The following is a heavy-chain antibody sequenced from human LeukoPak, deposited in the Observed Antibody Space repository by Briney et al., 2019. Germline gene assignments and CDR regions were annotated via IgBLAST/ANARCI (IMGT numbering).Heavy chain of an antibody. J-gene: IGHJ5*02. D-gene: IGHD2-15*01. CDR2: MKIEVSEE. Sequence: GRSLRPSCVASGFTVSSYWMSWARHDPGKGREWLANMKIEVSEEYYVDSVKGRFTISRDNAKNSLYLQMNSLRVDDTAVYYFTRWARYCSSGSCHSWFDPRGQGTLVTVSS. CDR3: TRWARYCSSGSCHSWFDP. V-gene: IGHV3-7*01. CDR1: GFTVSSYW.